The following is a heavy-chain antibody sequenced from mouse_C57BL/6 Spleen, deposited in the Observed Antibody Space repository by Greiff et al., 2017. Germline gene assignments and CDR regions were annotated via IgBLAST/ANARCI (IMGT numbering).Heavy chain of an antibody. V-gene: IGHV3-6*01. CDR3: ARLYDYDGGLDY. CDR1: GYSITSGYY. J-gene: IGHJ2*01. Sequence: EVKLQESGPGLVKPSQSLSLTCSVTGYSITSGYYWNWIRQFPGNKLEWMGYISYDGSNNYNPSLKNRISITRDTSKNQFFLKLNSVTTEDTATYYCARLYDYDGGLDYWGQGTTLTVSS. CDR2: ISYDGSN. D-gene: IGHD2-4*01.